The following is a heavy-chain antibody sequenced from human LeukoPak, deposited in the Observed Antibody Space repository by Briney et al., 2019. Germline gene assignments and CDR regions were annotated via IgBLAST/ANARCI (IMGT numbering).Heavy chain of an antibody. CDR1: GYTLTELS. V-gene: IGHV1-24*01. J-gene: IGHJ4*02. D-gene: IGHD6-6*01. Sequence: ASVKVSCKVSGYTLTELSMHWVRQAPGKGLEWMGGFDPEDGETIYAQKFQGRVTMTEDTSTDTAYMELSSLRSEDTAVYYCATLYSCSSKFNYWGQGTLVTVSS. CDR2: FDPEDGET. CDR3: ATLYSCSSKFNY.